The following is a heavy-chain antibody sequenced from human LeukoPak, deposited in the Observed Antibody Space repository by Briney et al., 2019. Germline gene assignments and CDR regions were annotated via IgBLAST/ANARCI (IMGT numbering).Heavy chain of an antibody. V-gene: IGHV1-2*02. CDR3: ARGGSYYAY. D-gene: IGHD3-16*01. J-gene: IGHJ4*02. CDR2: INPNSGGT. CDR1: GYTFTDYN. Sequence: SVKVSCKASGYTFTDYNMHWVRQAPGQGLEWVGWINPNSGGTNYAQKFQGRVTMTRDTSMNTAYMELCRLTSDDTAVYYCARGGSYYAYWGQGTLVTVSS.